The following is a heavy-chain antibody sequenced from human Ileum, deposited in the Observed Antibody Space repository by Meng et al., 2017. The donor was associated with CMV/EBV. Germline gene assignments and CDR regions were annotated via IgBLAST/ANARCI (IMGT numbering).Heavy chain of an antibody. CDR2: ISGIADYT. V-gene: IGHV3-23*01. J-gene: IGHJ4*02. CDR3: VKGWVVPGAVGGHFGN. Sequence: GGSLRLSCAASGFTFSDYAMSWARQAPGKGREWVSSISGIADYTYYADSVKGRLTISRDNSKNTLYLQMNRLRVEDTAIYFCVKGWVVPGAVGGHFGNWGRGTLVTVSS. CDR1: GFTFSDYA. D-gene: IGHD2-2*01.